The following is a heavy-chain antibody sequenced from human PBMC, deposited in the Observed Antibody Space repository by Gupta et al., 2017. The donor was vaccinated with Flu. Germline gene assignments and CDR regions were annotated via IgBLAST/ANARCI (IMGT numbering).Heavy chain of an antibody. CDR2: ISYDGSKK. V-gene: IGHV3-30*18. Sequence: RYGMDWVREAAGKGVEWVEDISYDGSKKYYADTVKGRFTISRENYKNTLLLKMNSLRAEDTAVYVGTKARLNGYYFYYMDVWGNGTTVTVSS. CDR3: TKARLNGYYFYYMDV. J-gene: IGHJ6*03. CDR1: RYG. D-gene: IGHD3-16*01.